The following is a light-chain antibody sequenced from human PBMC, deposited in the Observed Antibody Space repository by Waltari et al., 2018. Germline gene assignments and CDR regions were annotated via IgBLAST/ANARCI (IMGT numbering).Light chain of an antibody. V-gene: IGLV1-47*01. J-gene: IGLJ3*02. CDR2: KND. Sequence: QSVLTQPPSASGTPGQRVTISCSGSSSNIETNYVYWYQQLPGTAPKLLIYKNDQRPSGVPDRFSGSKSGTSASLAISGLRSEDESTYYCAAWDDSRGVFGGGTKLTVL. CDR3: AAWDDSRGV. CDR1: SSNIETNY.